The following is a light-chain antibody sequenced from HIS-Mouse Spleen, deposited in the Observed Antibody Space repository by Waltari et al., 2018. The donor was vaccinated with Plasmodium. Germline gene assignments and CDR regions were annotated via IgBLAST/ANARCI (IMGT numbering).Light chain of an antibody. CDR3: QQYNSYSWT. J-gene: IGKJ1*01. CDR2: KAS. CDR1: QSISSR. V-gene: IGKV1-5*03. Sequence: DIQMTQSPSTRHASVGDRVTITCRASQSISSRLAWYQQKPGKAPKLLIYKASSLESGVPSRFSGSGSGTEFTLTISSLQPDDFATYYCQQYNSYSWTFGQGTKVEIK.